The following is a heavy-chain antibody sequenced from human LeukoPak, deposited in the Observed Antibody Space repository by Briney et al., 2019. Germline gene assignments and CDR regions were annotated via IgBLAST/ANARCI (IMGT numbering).Heavy chain of an antibody. D-gene: IGHD2-15*01. CDR1: GFTFSSYS. CDR2: ISSSSSYI. CDR3: ARDSPTAEKDGFDY. Sequence: GGSLRLSCAASGFTFSSYSMNWVRQAPGKGLEWVSSISSSSSYIYYADSVKGRFTISRDNAKNSLYLQMNSLRAEDTAVYYCARDSPTAEKDGFDYWGQGTLATVSS. J-gene: IGHJ4*02. V-gene: IGHV3-21*01.